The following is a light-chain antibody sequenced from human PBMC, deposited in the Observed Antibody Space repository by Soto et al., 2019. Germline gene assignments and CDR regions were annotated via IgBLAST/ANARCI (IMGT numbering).Light chain of an antibody. V-gene: IGLV1-47*01. CDR3: AAWDGSLSGVV. J-gene: IGLJ2*01. CDR2: RND. Sequence: QSVLTQPPSASGTPGQRVTISCSGSSSNIGRNFAYWYRQLPGTAPKLLIYRNDQRPSGVPDRISGSKSGDSASLAISGLRSEDEADYYCAAWDGSLSGVVFGGGTKVTVL. CDR1: SSNIGRNF.